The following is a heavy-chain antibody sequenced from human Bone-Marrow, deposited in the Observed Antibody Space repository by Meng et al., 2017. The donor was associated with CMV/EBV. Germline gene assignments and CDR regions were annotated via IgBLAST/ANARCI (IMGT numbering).Heavy chain of an antibody. CDR1: GFTFSGSA. CDR2: IRSKANSYAT. CDR3: TISDTAMVRGNYYYYYGRDV. V-gene: IGHV3-73*01. Sequence: GESLKISCAASGFTFSGSAMHRVRQASGKGLEWVGRIRSKANSYATAYAASVKGRFTISRDDSKNTAYLQMNSLKTEDTAVYYCTISDTAMVRGNYYYYYGRDVWGQGTTVTGSS. J-gene: IGHJ6*01. D-gene: IGHD5-18*01.